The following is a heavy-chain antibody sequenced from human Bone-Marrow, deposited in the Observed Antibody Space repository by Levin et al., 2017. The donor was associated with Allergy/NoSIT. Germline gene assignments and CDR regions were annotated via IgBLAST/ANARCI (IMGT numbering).Heavy chain of an antibody. CDR1: FFSFIIIY. J-gene: IGHJ3*02. D-gene: IGHD3-3*01. V-gene: IGHV3-53*01. CDR3: ARGTGDFWSGYGLDI. CDR2: TYISFIT. Sequence: SLILSFSSSFFSFIIIYIFFFRHSPFNFLYFFTFTYISFITKFTYSFNFLFTISRDDSKNTLYLQMSSLRAEDTAVYYCARGTGDFWSGYGLDIWGQGTKVTVSS.